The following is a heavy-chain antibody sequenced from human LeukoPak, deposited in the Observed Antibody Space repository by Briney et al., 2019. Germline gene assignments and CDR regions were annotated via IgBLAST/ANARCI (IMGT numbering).Heavy chain of an antibody. J-gene: IGHJ1*01. D-gene: IGHD3-22*01. CDR2: ISWNSGSI. CDR3: ATGIYYYDSSGYYYGYFQH. CDR1: GFTFDDYA. Sequence: PGGSLRLSCAASGFTFDDYAMHWVRQTPGKGLEWVSGISWNSGSIGYADSVKGRFTISRDNAKNSLYLQMNSLRAEDTALYYCATGIYYYDSSGYYYGYFQHWGQGTLVTVSS. V-gene: IGHV3-9*01.